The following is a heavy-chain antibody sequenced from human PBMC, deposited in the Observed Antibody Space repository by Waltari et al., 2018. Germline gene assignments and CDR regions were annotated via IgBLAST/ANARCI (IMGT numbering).Heavy chain of an antibody. D-gene: IGHD6-19*01. V-gene: IGHV3-23*01. J-gene: IGHJ4*02. Sequence: EVQLLESGGDLEQPGGFLRISCVGSGFNFSNYAMNWVRQAPGKGLEWVSTMSGTGDYTYYADSVKGRFTISRDNSKNTVFLHMNNLRVEDTAIYFCAKDQAEWLVLDGYFDSWGQGTPVTVSS. CDR3: AKDQAEWLVLDGYFDS. CDR2: MSGTGDYT. CDR1: GFNFSNYA.